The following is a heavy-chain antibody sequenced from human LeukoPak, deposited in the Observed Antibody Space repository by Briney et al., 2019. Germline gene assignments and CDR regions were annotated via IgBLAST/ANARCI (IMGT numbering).Heavy chain of an antibody. Sequence: PGGSLRLSCAASGFTVSSNYMSWVRQAPGKGLEWVSVIYSGGSTYYADSVKGRFTISRDNSKNTLYLQMNSLRAEDTAVYYCAKDQYYYDSSGDAEYFQHWGQGTLVTVSS. CDR3: AKDQYYYDSSGDAEYFQH. D-gene: IGHD3-22*01. J-gene: IGHJ1*01. CDR1: GFTVSSNY. CDR2: IYSGGST. V-gene: IGHV3-53*01.